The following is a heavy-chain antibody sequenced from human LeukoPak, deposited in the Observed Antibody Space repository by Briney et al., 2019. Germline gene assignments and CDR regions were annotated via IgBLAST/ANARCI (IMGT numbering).Heavy chain of an antibody. CDR2: IYSGGST. J-gene: IGHJ4*02. Sequence: GGSLRLSCAASGFTVSSNYMSWVRQAPGKGLEWVSVIYSGGSTYYADSVKGRFTISRDNSKNTLYLQMNSLRAEDTAVYYCARSRGYSYGLWYWGQRTLVTVSS. D-gene: IGHD5-18*01. V-gene: IGHV3-53*01. CDR1: GFTVSSNY. CDR3: ARSRGYSYGLWY.